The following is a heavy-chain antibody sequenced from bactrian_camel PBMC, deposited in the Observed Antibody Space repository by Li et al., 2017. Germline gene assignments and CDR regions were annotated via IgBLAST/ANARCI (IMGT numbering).Heavy chain of an antibody. J-gene: IGHJ4*01. CDR2: IGSEGST. CDR3: ASKVGMCGPNWSKLRFDS. D-gene: IGHD1*01. V-gene: IGHV3S55*01. CDR1: EYTHSTYA. Sequence: HVQLVESGGGSVQAGGSLRLSCVVSEYTHSTYAMGWFRQAPGKEREGVAGIGSEGSTGYADSVKGRFTISRDIASRTLYLQMSNLKPEDTALYYCASKVGMCGPNWSKLRFDSRGPGTQVTVS.